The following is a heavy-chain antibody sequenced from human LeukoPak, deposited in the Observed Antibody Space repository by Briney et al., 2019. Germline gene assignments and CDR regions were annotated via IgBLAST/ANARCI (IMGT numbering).Heavy chain of an antibody. CDR3: ARTPVTVYGMDV. CDR1: GFTFSSYE. D-gene: IGHD4-17*01. J-gene: IGHJ6*04. Sequence: GGSLRLSCAASGFTFSSYEMNWVRQAPGKGLEWVSYISSSGSTIYYADSVKGRFTISRDNSKNTLYLQMNSLRAEDTAVYYCARTPVTVYGMDVWGKGTTVTVSS. V-gene: IGHV3-48*03. CDR2: ISSSGSTI.